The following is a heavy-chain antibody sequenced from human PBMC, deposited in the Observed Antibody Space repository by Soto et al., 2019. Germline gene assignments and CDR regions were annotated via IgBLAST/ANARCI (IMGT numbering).Heavy chain of an antibody. J-gene: IGHJ6*02. CDR3: SRFIMVGGWFDPNYYHRMDV. V-gene: IGHV1-18*01. D-gene: IGHD6-19*01. CDR1: GYTFSNYG. Sequence: ASVKVSCKTSGYTFSNYGINWVRQAPGQGXEWMGWISGYNGNTNYAQTVQGRVTMTTDTSTGTAYMELRSLKSDDTAIYYCSRFIMVGGWFDPNYYHRMDVWGQGTTVTVSS. CDR2: ISGYNGNT.